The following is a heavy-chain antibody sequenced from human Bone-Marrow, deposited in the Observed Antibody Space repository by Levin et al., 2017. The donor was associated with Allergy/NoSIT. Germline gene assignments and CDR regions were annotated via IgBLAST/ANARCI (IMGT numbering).Heavy chain of an antibody. D-gene: IGHD3-10*01. CDR1: GFSLSTRGVG. CDR2: IYWDDDK. V-gene: IGHV2-5*02. CDR3: AHVSEFYDSGIYLSYFDY. J-gene: IGHJ4*02. Sequence: SGPTLVKPTQTLTLTCTFSGFSLSTRGVGVGWIRQPPGKALEWLAIIYWDDDKRYNPSLRSRLTVTKDTSKNQVVLTMTNMDPVDTATYYCAHVSEFYDSGIYLSYFDYWGQGPLVTVSS.